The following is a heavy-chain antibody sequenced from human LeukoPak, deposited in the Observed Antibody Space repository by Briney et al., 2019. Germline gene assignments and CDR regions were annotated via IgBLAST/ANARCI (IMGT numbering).Heavy chain of an antibody. Sequence: PGGSLRHSCGAPGFTFISYEMNTVPQATGKGLECVSYISSSGTSMSYADAVKGRFTISRDNANNSLYLQMNSRRVDDTAVYYSERGSDRGYEQNLDYWGRGTLVTVSS. D-gene: IGHD5-12*01. V-gene: IGHV3-48*03. CDR1: GFTFISYE. CDR3: ERGSDRGYEQNLDY. J-gene: IGHJ4*02. CDR2: ISSSGTSM.